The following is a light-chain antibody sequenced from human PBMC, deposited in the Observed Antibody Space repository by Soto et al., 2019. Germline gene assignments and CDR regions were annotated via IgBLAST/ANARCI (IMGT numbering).Light chain of an antibody. V-gene: IGLV2-14*01. J-gene: IGLJ2*01. CDR2: DVS. CDR1: SSDVGGYNY. Sequence: QSALTQPASVSGSPGQSITISCAGTSSDVGGYNYVSWYQQHPGKAPKLMIYDVSNRPSGVSNRFSGSKSGNTASLTISGLQAEDEADYYCSSYTSSSPYVVFGGGPKLTDL. CDR3: SSYTSSSPYVV.